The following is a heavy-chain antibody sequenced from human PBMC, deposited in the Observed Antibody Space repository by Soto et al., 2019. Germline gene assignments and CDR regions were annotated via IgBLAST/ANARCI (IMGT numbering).Heavy chain of an antibody. CDR3: ARTQGYCNTTSCSYGMHV. V-gene: IGHV4-4*07. CDR2: IYTSGST. D-gene: IGHD2-2*01. Sequence: PSETLSLTCTVSGASVSTYYWNWIRQPAGKGLEWIGRIYTSGSTNYNASLKSRVTMSVDTSKNQFSLKLSSVTAADSAVYYCARTQGYCNTTSCSYGMHVWGQGTTLTVYS. J-gene: IGHJ6*02. CDR1: GASVSTYY.